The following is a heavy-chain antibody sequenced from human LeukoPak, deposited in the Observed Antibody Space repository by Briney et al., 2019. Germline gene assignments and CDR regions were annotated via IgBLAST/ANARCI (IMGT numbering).Heavy chain of an antibody. CDR3: ARVYTQVDYYGSGSYYLAFDY. Sequence: GSLRLSCAASGFPFSNYEMNWVRQAPGKGLEWVSYISTSANTIYYSDSVKGRFTISRDNAKNSLYLQMNSLRAEDTAVYYCARVYTQVDYYGSGSYYLAFDYWGQGTLVTVSS. D-gene: IGHD3-10*01. J-gene: IGHJ4*02. V-gene: IGHV3-48*03. CDR2: ISTSANTI. CDR1: GFPFSNYE.